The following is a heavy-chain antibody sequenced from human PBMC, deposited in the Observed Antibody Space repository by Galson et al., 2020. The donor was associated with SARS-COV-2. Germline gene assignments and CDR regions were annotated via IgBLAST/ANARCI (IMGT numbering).Heavy chain of an antibody. CDR3: ARGAAGTYYYYYALDV. CDR1: EYTFTDYY. D-gene: IGHD6-13*01. CDR2: INPNSGRT. Sequence: ASVKVSCKASEYTFTDYYLHWVRQAPGQGLEWMGWINPNSGRTNYAKKFQGWVTMTRDTSISTAYIELSRLRSDDTAIYYCARGAAGTYYYYYALDVWGQGTTVTVSS. J-gene: IGHJ6*02. V-gene: IGHV1-2*04.